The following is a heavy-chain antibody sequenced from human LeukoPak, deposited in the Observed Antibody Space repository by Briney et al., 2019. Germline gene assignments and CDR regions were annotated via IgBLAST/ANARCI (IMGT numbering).Heavy chain of an antibody. J-gene: IGHJ6*03. CDR3: ARVLLGATTTNSYYYYMDV. CDR2: ITSRCSHI. Sequence: GGTLRLSCAASGFAFGSYSISWVRQAPGKGLEWVSSITSRCSHINYADSAKGRFTISRDNAENLLYLQMNSLRAEDTAVYYCARVLLGATTTNSYYYYMDVWGKGTTVTVSS. CDR1: GFAFGSYS. V-gene: IGHV3-21*01. D-gene: IGHD1-26*01.